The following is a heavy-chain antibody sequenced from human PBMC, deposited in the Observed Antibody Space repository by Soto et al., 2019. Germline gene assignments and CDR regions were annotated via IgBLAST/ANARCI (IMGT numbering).Heavy chain of an antibody. Sequence: GESLKISCKGSGSTFTNYWITWVRQMPGKGLEWMGRIDCSDSYTNYSPSFQGHVTISADKSINTAYLQWSSLKASDTAMYYCARHRIAADIFDIWGQGIMVTVSS. D-gene: IGHD6-13*01. CDR1: GSTFTNYW. J-gene: IGHJ3*02. CDR2: IDCSDSYT. CDR3: ARHRIAADIFDI. V-gene: IGHV5-10-1*01.